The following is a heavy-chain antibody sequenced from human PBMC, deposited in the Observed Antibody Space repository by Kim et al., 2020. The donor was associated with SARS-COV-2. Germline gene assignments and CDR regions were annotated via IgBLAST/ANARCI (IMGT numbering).Heavy chain of an antibody. CDR3: ARVKYALTGYYRSDYYYGMDV. J-gene: IGHJ6*02. Sequence: GGSLRLSCAASGFTFSSYSMNWVRQAPGKGLEWVSSISSSSSYIYYADSVKGRFTISRDNAKNSLYLQMNSLRAEDTAVYYCARVKYALTGYYRSDYYYGMDVWGQGTTVTVSS. V-gene: IGHV3-21*01. D-gene: IGHD3-9*01. CDR2: ISSSSSYI. CDR1: GFTFSSYS.